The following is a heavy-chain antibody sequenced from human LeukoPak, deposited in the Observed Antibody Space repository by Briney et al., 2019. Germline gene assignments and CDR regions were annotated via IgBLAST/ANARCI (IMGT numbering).Heavy chain of an antibody. D-gene: IGHD3-9*01. J-gene: IGHJ3*02. CDR1: GGSISSSSYY. V-gene: IGHV4-39*07. Sequence: PSETLSLTCTVSGGSISSSSYYWGWIRQPPGKGLEWIGSIYYSGSTYYNPSLKSRVTISVDTSKNQFSLKLSSVTAADTAVYYCARAAPLLRYFDWFWYAFDIWGQGTMVTVSS. CDR3: ARAAPLLRYFDWFWYAFDI. CDR2: IYYSGST.